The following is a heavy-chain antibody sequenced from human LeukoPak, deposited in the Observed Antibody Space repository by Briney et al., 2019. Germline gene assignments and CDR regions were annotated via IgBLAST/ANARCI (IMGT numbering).Heavy chain of an antibody. CDR1: GFTIDDYA. CDR2: ISWNSGTI. D-gene: IGHD6-13*01. J-gene: IGHJ5*02. CDR3: AKDKVSSSWYGWFDR. Sequence: GGSLRLSCAASGFTIDDYAMHWVRQAPGKGLEWVSGISWNSGTIGYADSVKGRFTISRDNARTSLYLQMNSLRAEDTAFYYCAKDKVSSSWYGWFDRWGQGTLVTVSS. V-gene: IGHV3-9*01.